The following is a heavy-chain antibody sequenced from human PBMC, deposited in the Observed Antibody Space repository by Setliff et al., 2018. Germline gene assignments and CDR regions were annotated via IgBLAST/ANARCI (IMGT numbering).Heavy chain of an antibody. CDR1: GLTFSSYW. D-gene: IGHD3-22*01. CDR3: TTDSMFYFDSSGYHVLDY. J-gene: IGHJ4*02. Sequence: PGGSLRLSCAVSGLTFSSYWLTWVRQAPGKGLEWVGRIKSKTDGGTIDYAAPVKGRLTISRDDSKNTLYLQVNSLRSEDTAVYYCTTDSMFYFDSSGYHVLDYWGQGTLVT. CDR2: IKSKTDGGTI. V-gene: IGHV3-15*01.